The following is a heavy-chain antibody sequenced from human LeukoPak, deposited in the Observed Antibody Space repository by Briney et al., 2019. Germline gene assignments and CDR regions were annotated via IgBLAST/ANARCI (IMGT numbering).Heavy chain of an antibody. CDR1: GFTFSSYW. Sequence: PGGSLRLSCAPSGFTFSSYWMHWVRQAPGKGLVWVSRINSEGSSTSYADSVKGQFTISRDNAKNTLYLQMNSLRAEDTAVYYCARDPEWLLYRYLDYWGQGTLVTVSS. CDR3: ARDPEWLLYRYLDY. J-gene: IGHJ4*02. V-gene: IGHV3-74*01. D-gene: IGHD3-3*01. CDR2: INSEGSST.